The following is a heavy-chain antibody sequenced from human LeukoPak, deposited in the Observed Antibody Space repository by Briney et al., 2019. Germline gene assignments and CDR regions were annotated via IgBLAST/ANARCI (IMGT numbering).Heavy chain of an antibody. D-gene: IGHD5-18*01. CDR1: GFTFSSYA. CDR2: ISGSGGST. Sequence: PGGSLRLSCAASGFTFSSYAMSWVRQAPGKGLEWVSAISGSGGSTYYADSVKGRFTISRDNSKNTLYLQMNSLRAEDTVVYYCAKGAWIQLWSYYFDYWGQGTLVTVSS. CDR3: AKGAWIQLWSYYFDY. J-gene: IGHJ4*02. V-gene: IGHV3-23*01.